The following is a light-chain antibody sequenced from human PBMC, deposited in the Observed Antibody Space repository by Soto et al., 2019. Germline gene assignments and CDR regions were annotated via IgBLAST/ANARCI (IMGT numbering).Light chain of an antibody. CDR3: QHYDSSPGFT. Sequence: EIVLTQSPGTLSLSPGERATLSCRASQSFHTNYLAWYQHRPGQAPRLLIYGASFRASGIPERFSGRGSGTDFTLTISRLEPEDSAVYYCQHYDSSPGFTFGGGTKMEIK. CDR1: QSFHTNY. CDR2: GAS. J-gene: IGKJ4*01. V-gene: IGKV3-20*01.